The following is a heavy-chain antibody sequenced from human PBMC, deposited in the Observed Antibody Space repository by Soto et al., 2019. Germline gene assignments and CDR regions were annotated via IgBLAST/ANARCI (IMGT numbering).Heavy chain of an antibody. V-gene: IGHV3-23*01. J-gene: IGHJ4*02. Sequence: GGSLRLSCSISGFTFSNHAMSWVRQAPGKGLEWVSAISTAVGATYYADSVKGRFTISRDDSNNTLFLQMNSLRAEDTAVYYCAKDRTAAARKFDDWGQGTPVTVPS. CDR1: GFTFSNHA. D-gene: IGHD6-13*01. CDR3: AKDRTAAARKFDD. CDR2: ISTAVGAT.